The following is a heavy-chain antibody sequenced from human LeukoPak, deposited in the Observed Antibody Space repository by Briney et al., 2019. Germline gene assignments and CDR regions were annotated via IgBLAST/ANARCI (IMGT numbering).Heavy chain of an antibody. Sequence: GGSLRLSCAASGFSFSSYWMHWVRQAPGKGLVWVARISPDGSSALSADSVRGRSTISRDNADNTLYLQLNSLRAEDTAVYYCARVSFCPRCHFDYWGQGTLVTVSS. CDR3: ARVSFCPRCHFDY. D-gene: IGHD2/OR15-2a*01. V-gene: IGHV3-74*03. CDR1: GFSFSSYW. J-gene: IGHJ4*02. CDR2: ISPDGSSA.